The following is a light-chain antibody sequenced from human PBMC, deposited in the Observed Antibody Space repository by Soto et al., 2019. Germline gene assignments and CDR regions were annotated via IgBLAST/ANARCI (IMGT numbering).Light chain of an antibody. CDR2: EVT. CDR1: NSDLGTYNL. J-gene: IGLJ1*01. Sequence: QSVLTQPASLSGSPGQSITISCTGTNSDLGTYNLVSWYQQLPGKAPKTIIYEVTKRPSGVSKRFSGSKSGNTASLTISGLQAEDEADYYCCSYVGSDIFYVFGTGTKVTVL. CDR3: CSYVGSDIFYV. V-gene: IGLV2-23*02.